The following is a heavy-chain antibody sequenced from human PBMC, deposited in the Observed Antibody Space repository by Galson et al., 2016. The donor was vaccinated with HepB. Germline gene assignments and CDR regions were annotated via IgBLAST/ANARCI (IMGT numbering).Heavy chain of an antibody. CDR2: IKQDGREE. CDR3: ARDMAAAHDC. D-gene: IGHD6-13*01. Sequence: SLRLSCAASGFSFGRLWMSWVRQAPGKGLEWVANIKQDGREEYYVDSVKGRFTISRDNAKNSVYLQMNRLRDEDTAVYYCARDMAAAHDCWGQGTLITVSS. V-gene: IGHV3-7*01. CDR1: GFSFGRLW. J-gene: IGHJ4*02.